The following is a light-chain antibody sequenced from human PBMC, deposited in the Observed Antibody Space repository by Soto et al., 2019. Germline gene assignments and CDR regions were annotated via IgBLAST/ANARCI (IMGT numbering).Light chain of an antibody. CDR3: QQYNDWSMYT. CDR2: RAS. V-gene: IGKV3-15*01. CDR1: QSVSSN. Sequence: EVVMTQSPATLSVSPGERATLSCRASQSVSSNLAWYQQKPGQAPRLLVYRASTSATGIPARFSGSGSGTEFTLAISSLQSEDFAVYYCQQYNDWSMYTFGQGTKVEIK. J-gene: IGKJ2*01.